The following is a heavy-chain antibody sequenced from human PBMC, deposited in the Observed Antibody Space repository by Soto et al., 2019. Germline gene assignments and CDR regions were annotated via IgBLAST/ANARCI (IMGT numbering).Heavy chain of an antibody. CDR2: ISYDGSNK. J-gene: IGHJ4*02. Sequence: GGSLRLSCAASGFTFSSYAMHWVRQAPGKGLEWVAVISYDGSNKYYADSVKGRFTISRDNSKNTLYLQMNSLRAEDTAVYYCARLVVVAATPSVSIDYCGQGTLVTVSS. D-gene: IGHD2-15*01. CDR1: GFTFSSYA. V-gene: IGHV3-30-3*01. CDR3: ARLVVVAATPSVSIDY.